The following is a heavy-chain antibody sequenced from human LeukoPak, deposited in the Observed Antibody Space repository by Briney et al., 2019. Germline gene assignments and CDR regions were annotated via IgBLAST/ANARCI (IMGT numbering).Heavy chain of an antibody. Sequence: GASVKVSCKASGYTFTNYGISWVRQAPGQGLEWMGWISGYNANTNYVQKFQGRVTMTTDTSISTAYMELSRLRSDDTAVYYCARVAAGRYFDWLLGYYFDYWGQGTLVTVSS. V-gene: IGHV1-18*01. D-gene: IGHD3-9*01. J-gene: IGHJ4*02. CDR3: ARVAAGRYFDWLLGYYFDY. CDR2: ISGYNANT. CDR1: GYTFTNYG.